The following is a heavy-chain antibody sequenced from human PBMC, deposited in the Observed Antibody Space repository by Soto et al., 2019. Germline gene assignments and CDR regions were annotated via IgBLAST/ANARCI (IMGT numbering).Heavy chain of an antibody. CDR2: IKGDGSDP. Sequence: GGSLRLSCAASGFTLNNYYLSWVRQAPGKGLEWVGNIKGDGSDPHYVDSVKGRFTISRDNAENSIYLQMNSLKAEDTAMYCCARDPVTADWGQGTLVTVSS. CDR1: GFTLNNYY. V-gene: IGHV3-7*03. J-gene: IGHJ4*02. CDR3: ARDPVTAD.